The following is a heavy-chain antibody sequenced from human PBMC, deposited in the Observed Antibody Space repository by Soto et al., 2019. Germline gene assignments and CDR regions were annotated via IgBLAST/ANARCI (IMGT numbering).Heavy chain of an antibody. V-gene: IGHV5-51*01. CDR3: ASSHMEYYDFDGMDV. CDR2: IYPGDSDT. Sequence: GESLKLSCQGSGYSFTSYWIGWVRQMPGKGLEWMGIIYPGDSDTRYSPSFHRQVTISADKSIGTAYLQWSRLKASDTAMYYCASSHMEYYDFDGMDVWGQGTTVTVSS. D-gene: IGHD3-3*01. J-gene: IGHJ6*02. CDR1: GYSFTSYW.